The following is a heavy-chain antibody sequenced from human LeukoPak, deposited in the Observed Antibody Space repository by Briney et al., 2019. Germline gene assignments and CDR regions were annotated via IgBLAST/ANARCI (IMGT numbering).Heavy chain of an antibody. D-gene: IGHD6-13*01. Sequence: HPGGSLRLSCAASGFTLSSYAMTWVRQAPGRGLEWVSSVDGGGGTYYADSVKGRFTISRDNSKDTLYLQMNGLRAEDTAVYFCAKQSAGSAAWYSLHYDFWGQGTLVTVSS. J-gene: IGHJ4*02. CDR2: VDGGGGT. V-gene: IGHV3-23*01. CDR1: GFTLSSYA. CDR3: AKQSAGSAAWYSLHYDF.